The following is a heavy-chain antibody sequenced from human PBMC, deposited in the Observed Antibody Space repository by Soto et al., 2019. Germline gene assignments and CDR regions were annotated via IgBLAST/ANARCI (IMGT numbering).Heavy chain of an antibody. V-gene: IGHV4-59*01. D-gene: IGHD5-12*01. CDR3: AREGGYGASDDAFYI. Sequence: PSETLSLXCTVSGGSISSYYWSWIRQPPGKGLEGIGYIYYSGSTNYNPSLKSRVTISVDTSKNQFSLKLSSVTAAATAVSYCAREGGYGASDDAFYIWGQETMVTVSS. CDR1: GGSISSYY. J-gene: IGHJ3*02. CDR2: IYYSGST.